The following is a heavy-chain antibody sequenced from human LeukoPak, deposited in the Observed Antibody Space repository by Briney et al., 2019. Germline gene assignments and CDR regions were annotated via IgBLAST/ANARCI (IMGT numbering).Heavy chain of an antibody. CDR3: AREKTGDYGDLNWFDP. V-gene: IGHV4-4*07. CDR2: FYSSGST. J-gene: IGHJ5*02. CDR1: GGSISSYY. D-gene: IGHD4-17*01. Sequence: SGTLSLTCTAPGGSISSYYWSWLGQPPGKGLDWFGGFYSSGSTKYNPSLKSRVTMSVDTSKNQFSLKLSSVTAADTAVYYCAREKTGDYGDLNWFDPLGQGTLVTVSS.